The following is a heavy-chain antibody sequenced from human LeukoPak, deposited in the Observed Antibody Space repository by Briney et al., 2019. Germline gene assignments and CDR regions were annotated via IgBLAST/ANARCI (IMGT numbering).Heavy chain of an antibody. D-gene: IGHD1-20*01. CDR1: GYTFTSYD. CDR3: ARPCITGTCPPHNWFDP. J-gene: IGHJ5*02. CDR2: MNPNSGST. V-gene: IGHV1-8*01. Sequence: ASVKVSCKASGYTFTSYDINWVRQATGQGLEWMGWMNPNSGSTGYAQKFQGRVTMTRNTSISTAYMELSSLRSEDTAVYYCARPCITGTCPPHNWFDPWGQGTLVTVSS.